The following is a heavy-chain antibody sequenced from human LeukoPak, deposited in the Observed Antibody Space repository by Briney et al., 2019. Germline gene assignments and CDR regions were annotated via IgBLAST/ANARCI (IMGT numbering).Heavy chain of an antibody. CDR3: ARPGPNYWYFDL. V-gene: IGHV3-21*01. Sequence: GGSLRLSCAASGFTFSSYSMNWVRQAPGKGLEWVSSISSSSSYIYYADSVKGRFTISRDNAKNSLYLQMNSLRAEDTAVYYCARPGPNYWYFDLWGRGTLVTVSS. J-gene: IGHJ2*01. CDR2: ISSSSSYI. CDR1: GFTFSSYS.